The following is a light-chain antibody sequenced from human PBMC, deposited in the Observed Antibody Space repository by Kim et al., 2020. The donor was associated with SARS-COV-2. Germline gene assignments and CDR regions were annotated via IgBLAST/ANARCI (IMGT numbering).Light chain of an antibody. Sequence: SASVGAMVTITCRASQAINIFLAWFQQKPGEAPKRLIYSASSLQSGVPSRFSGSGSGTEFTLTISSLQPEDFATYYCLQHQTLPYTFGQGTKLEI. V-gene: IGKV1-17*03. J-gene: IGKJ2*01. CDR1: QAINIF. CDR2: SAS. CDR3: LQHQTLPYT.